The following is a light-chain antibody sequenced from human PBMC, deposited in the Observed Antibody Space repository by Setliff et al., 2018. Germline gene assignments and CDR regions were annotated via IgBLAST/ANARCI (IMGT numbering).Light chain of an antibody. V-gene: IGKV3-15*01. CDR2: GAS. J-gene: IGKJ1*01. Sequence: EIVLTQSPATLSVSPGERATLSCRASQSVSSNLAWYQQKPGQPPRLLIYGASTRATGIPARFSGSGSGTEFTLTISSLQSEDFVVYYCQQYNKWPLWTFGQGTKVDIK. CDR3: QQYNKWPLWT. CDR1: QSVSSN.